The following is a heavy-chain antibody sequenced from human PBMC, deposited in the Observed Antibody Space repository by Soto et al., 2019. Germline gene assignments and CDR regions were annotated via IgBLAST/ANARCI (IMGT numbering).Heavy chain of an antibody. CDR3: AGGLVFRSSPSRYFDY. D-gene: IGHD6-13*01. CDR1: GGSISSSSYY. Sequence: SETLSLTCTVSGGSISSSSYYWGWIRQPPGKGLEWIGEINHSGSTNYNPSLKSRVTISVDTSKNQFSLKLSSVTAADTAVYYCAGGLVFRSSPSRYFDYWGQGTLVTVSS. V-gene: IGHV4-39*07. CDR2: INHSGST. J-gene: IGHJ4*02.